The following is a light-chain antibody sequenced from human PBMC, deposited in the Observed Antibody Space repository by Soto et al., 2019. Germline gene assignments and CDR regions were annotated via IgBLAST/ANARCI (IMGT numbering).Light chain of an antibody. CDR3: VAWDASLSAYV. J-gene: IGLJ1*01. V-gene: IGLV1-47*01. Sequence: QSVLTQPPSASGPPGQRVTISCAGSSSSIGRNYVFWYQQVPGTAPKLLIYRDTQRQSWVPDRFSGSKSDTSASLAIGGLRSEDEGDYYCVAWDASLSAYVFGTGTKLTVL. CDR1: SSSIGRNY. CDR2: RDT.